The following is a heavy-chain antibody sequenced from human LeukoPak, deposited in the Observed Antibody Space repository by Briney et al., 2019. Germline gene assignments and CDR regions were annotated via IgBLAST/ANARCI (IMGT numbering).Heavy chain of an antibody. D-gene: IGHD1/OR15-1a*01. CDR1: GFTFSSYE. Sequence: GGSLRLSCAASGFTFSSYEMNWVRQAPGKGLEWLSYIIGDGTTTQYADSVRDRFTISRDNDKNSLYLQMNSLRADDTAVYYCVRDRGGTYSGDNLFDPWGQGTLVTVSS. CDR3: VRDRGGTYSGDNLFDP. J-gene: IGHJ5*02. V-gene: IGHV3-48*03. CDR2: IIGDGTTT.